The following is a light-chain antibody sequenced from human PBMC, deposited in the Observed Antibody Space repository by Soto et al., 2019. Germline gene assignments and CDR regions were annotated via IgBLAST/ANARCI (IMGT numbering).Light chain of an antibody. J-gene: IGKJ5*01. CDR3: QHYHGWPIT. V-gene: IGKV3-15*01. CDR1: QSVGLS. CDR2: DGS. Sequence: EVVLTQCPATLSLSPGGRATPSCRASQSVGLSLAWYQHKPGQAPRLLIYDGSTRALGIPARFSGSESGTEFTLTISSLQSEDFAVYYCQHYHGWPITFGQGTRLEIK.